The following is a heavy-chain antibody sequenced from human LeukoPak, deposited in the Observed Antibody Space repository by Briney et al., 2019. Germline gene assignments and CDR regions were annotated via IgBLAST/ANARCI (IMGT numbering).Heavy chain of an antibody. CDR3: ARGSRGPIGY. V-gene: IGHV3-21*01. Sequence: GGSLRLSCAASGFTFSSYGMSWVRQAPGKGLEWVSSISSSSSYIYYADSVKGRFTISRDNAKNSLYLQMNSLRAEDTAVYYCARGSRGPIGYWGQGTLVTVSS. D-gene: IGHD3-10*01. J-gene: IGHJ4*02. CDR2: ISSSSSYI. CDR1: GFTFSSYG.